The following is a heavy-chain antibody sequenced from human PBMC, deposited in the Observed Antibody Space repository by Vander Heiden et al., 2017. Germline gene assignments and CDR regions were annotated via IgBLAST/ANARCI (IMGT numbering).Heavy chain of an antibody. CDR1: GFTFDDYA. V-gene: IGHV3-20*04. J-gene: IGHJ4*02. Sequence: EVQLVESGGGVVRPGGSLRLSCAASGFTFDDYAMSWVRQAPGKGLEWVSGINWNGGSTGYADSVKGRFTISRDNAKNSLYLQMNSLRAEDTALYYCARDSDYYDSSGYYWGYYFDYWGQGTLVTVSS. CDR3: ARDSDYYDSSGYYWGYYFDY. D-gene: IGHD3-22*01. CDR2: INWNGGST.